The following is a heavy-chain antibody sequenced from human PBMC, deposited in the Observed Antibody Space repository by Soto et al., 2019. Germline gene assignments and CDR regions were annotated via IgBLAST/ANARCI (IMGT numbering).Heavy chain of an antibody. CDR1: GYDFTTYG. V-gene: IGHV1-18*01. CDR2: ISAHNGNT. Sequence: QVHLVQSGAEVKKSGASVKVSCKGSGYDFTTYGITWVRQAPGQGLEWMAWISAHNGNTDYAQKLQGRVTVTRDTSTSTAYMELRSRRSGDTAVYYCARGRYGDYWGQGALVTVSS. J-gene: IGHJ4*02. CDR3: ARGRYGDY. D-gene: IGHD1-1*01.